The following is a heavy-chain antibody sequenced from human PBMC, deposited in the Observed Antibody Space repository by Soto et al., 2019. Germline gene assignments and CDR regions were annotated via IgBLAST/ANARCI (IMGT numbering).Heavy chain of an antibody. CDR3: ARGLGTNGLDV. CDR2: ISTYSGNT. Sequence: ASVKVSCKASGYKFITYGITWVRQAPGQGLEWMGGISTYSGNTDYAQSLQDRVTMTTDTSTSTVYMELGSLRSDDTAVYYCARGLGTNGLDVWGQGTAVTVS. V-gene: IGHV1-18*04. CDR1: GYKFITYG. J-gene: IGHJ6*02. D-gene: IGHD3-16*01.